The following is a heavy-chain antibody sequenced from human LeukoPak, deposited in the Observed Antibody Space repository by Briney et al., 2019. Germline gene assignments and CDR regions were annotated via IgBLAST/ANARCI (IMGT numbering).Heavy chain of an antibody. CDR1: GGSISDYY. CDR2: IYYSGNT. D-gene: IGHD1-1*01. V-gene: IGHV4-59*12. CDR3: ASLVPWNYYYYYYMDV. J-gene: IGHJ6*03. Sequence: PSETLSLTCTVSGGSISDYYWTWIRQPPGKGLEWIGHIYYSGNTIYNPSLKSRVTISVDTSKNQFSLKLSSVTAADTAVYYCASLVPWNYYYYYYMDVWGKGTTVTISS.